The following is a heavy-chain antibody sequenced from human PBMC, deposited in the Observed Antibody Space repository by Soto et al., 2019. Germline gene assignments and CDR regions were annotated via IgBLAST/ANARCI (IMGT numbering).Heavy chain of an antibody. J-gene: IGHJ5*02. CDR1: GVSISRGGYY. D-gene: IGHD3-10*01. Sequence: SETLSLTCSVSGVSISRGGYYWNWIRQHPGKGLEWIGYIYYSGSTYYNPSLKSRVTISVDTSKNQFSLKLSSVTAADTAFFYCAKLAPGSGSYITCFDPWGQGTLVTVSS. V-gene: IGHV4-31*03. CDR2: IYYSGST. CDR3: AKLAPGSGSYITCFDP.